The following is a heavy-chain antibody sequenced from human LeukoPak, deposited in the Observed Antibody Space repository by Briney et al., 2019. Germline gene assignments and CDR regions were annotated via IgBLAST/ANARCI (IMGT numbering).Heavy chain of an antibody. CDR2: ISWNSGSI. CDR3: AKDIHQSGATVVTEGPFDY. CDR1: GFTFDDYA. J-gene: IGHJ4*02. V-gene: IGHV3-9*01. Sequence: PGRSLRLSCAASGFTFDDYAMHWVRQAPGKGLEWVSGISWNSGSIGYADSVKGRFTISRDNAKNSLYLQMNSLRAEDTALYYCAKDIHQSGATVVTEGPFDYWGQGTLVTVSS. D-gene: IGHD4-23*01.